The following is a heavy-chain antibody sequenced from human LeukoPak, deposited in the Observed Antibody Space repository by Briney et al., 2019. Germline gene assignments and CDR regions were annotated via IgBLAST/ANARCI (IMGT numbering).Heavy chain of an antibody. CDR2: INQSGST. V-gene: IGHV4-38-2*02. J-gene: IGHJ5*02. Sequence: SETLSLTCTISGYSIYSGYFLGWIRQPPGKGLEWIGSINQSGSTYHNPSLKSRGTLTIDTSKNQFSLKMTSVTASDTAVYFGARSYRGGYSPWGQGTLVIVSS. CDR1: GYSIYSGYF. D-gene: IGHD1-26*01. CDR3: ARSYRGGYSP.